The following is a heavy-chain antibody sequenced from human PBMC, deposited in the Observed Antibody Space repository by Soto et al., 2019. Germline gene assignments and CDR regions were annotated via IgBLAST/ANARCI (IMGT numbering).Heavy chain of an antibody. D-gene: IGHD3-3*01. V-gene: IGHV1-46*01. Sequence: QVQLVQSGAEVKKPGASVKVSCKASGYTFTSYYMHWVRQAPGQGLEWMGIINPSGGSTSYAQKFQGRVNITRDTSTSTVYMELSSLRSEDTAVYYCARDDYDFCSGYYWHGDYYGMDVWGQGTTVTVSS. CDR3: ARDDYDFCSGYYWHGDYYGMDV. CDR2: INPSGGST. J-gene: IGHJ6*02. CDR1: GYTFTSYY.